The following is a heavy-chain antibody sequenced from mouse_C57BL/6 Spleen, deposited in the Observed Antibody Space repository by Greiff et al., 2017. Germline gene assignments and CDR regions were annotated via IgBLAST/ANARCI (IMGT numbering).Heavy chain of an antibody. V-gene: IGHV3-6*01. CDR3: AREDYGKGYFDY. D-gene: IGHD1-1*01. CDR2: ISYDGSN. J-gene: IGHJ2*01. CDR1: GYSITSGYY. Sequence: DVQLQESGPGLVKPSQSLSLTCSVTGYSITSGYYWNWIRQFPGNKLEWMGYISYDGSNNYNPSLKNRISSTRDTSKNQFFLKLNSVTTEDTATYYCAREDYGKGYFDYWGQGTTLTVSS.